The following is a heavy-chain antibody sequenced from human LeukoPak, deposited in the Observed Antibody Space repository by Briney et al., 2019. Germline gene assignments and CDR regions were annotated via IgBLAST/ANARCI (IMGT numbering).Heavy chain of an antibody. CDR1: GFTFRTTG. CDR2: MSSDGIKT. D-gene: IGHD3-16*01. CDR3: GKDHGGGEGPFEY. J-gene: IGHJ4*02. V-gene: IGHV3-30*04. Sequence: GGSLRLSCATSGFTFRTTGVHWVRRAPGKGLEWVALMSSDGIKTYYADSVKGRFTVSRDSSKDILYLQMNSLRDDDTAIYYCGKDHGGGEGPFEYWGQGTRVTV.